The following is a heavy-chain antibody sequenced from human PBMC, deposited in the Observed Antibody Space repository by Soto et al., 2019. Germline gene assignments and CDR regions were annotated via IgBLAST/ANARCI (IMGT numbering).Heavy chain of an antibody. J-gene: IGHJ4*02. CDR3: ARGATGGSAGSYYNFDY. CDR2: MSYDGSNK. Sequence: QVQLVESGGGVVQPGRSLRLSCAASGFTFSSYAMHWVRQAPGKGLEWVAVMSYDGSNKYYADSVKGRFTISRDNSKNTLYLQMNSLGAEDTAVYYCARGATGGSAGSYYNFDYWGQGTLVTVSS. D-gene: IGHD3-10*01. V-gene: IGHV3-30-3*01. CDR1: GFTFSSYA.